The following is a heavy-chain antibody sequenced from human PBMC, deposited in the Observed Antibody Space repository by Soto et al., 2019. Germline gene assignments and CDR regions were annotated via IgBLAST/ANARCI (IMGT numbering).Heavy chain of an antibody. J-gene: IGHJ6*02. D-gene: IGHD3-10*01. CDR1: GCTFIGYY. Sequence: ASVKVSCKASGCTFIGYYIYWVRQGPGQGLGGMGWINPNSGGTNYAQRFQGWVTMTRDRSISTAYMELSRLKSDDTAVYYCARVGGGLASLGYYGMDVWGQGTTVTVSS. CDR2: INPNSGGT. V-gene: IGHV1-2*04. CDR3: ARVGGGLASLGYYGMDV.